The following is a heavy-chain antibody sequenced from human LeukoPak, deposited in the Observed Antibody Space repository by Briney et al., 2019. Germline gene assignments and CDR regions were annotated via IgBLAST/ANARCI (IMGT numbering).Heavy chain of an antibody. CDR1: GGSISSYY. V-gene: IGHV4-59*01. Sequence: SETLSLTCTVSGGSISSYYWSWIRQPPGKGLEWIGDIYYSGSTNYNPSLKSRVTISVDTSKNQFSLKLSSVTAADTAVYYCARARVLRFLERLPNWFDPWGQGTLVTVSS. CDR2: IYYSGST. J-gene: IGHJ5*02. CDR3: ARARVLRFLERLPNWFDP. D-gene: IGHD3-3*01.